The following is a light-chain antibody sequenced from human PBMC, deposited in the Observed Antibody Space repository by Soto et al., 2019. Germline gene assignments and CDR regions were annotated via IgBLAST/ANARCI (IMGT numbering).Light chain of an antibody. CDR3: QVYNGYSWT. V-gene: IGKV1-5*01. J-gene: IGKJ1*01. CDR1: QSINW. CDR2: GAS. Sequence: DIQMTQSPSTLSASVGDRITITCRASQSINWLAWYQQKPGKAPKLLIYGASSLESGVPSRFSGSGSGTEFTLTISSLQPDDFETYYCQVYNGYSWTFGQGTKVEIK.